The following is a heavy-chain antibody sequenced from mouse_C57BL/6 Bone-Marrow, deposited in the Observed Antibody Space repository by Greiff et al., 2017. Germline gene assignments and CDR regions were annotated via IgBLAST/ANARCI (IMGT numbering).Heavy chain of an antibody. CDR2: IYPGSGNT. D-gene: IGHD1-1*01. J-gene: IGHJ4*01. Sequence: QVQLQQSGAELVRPGASVKLSCKASGYTFPDYYINWVKQRPGQGLEWIARIYPGSGNTYYNEKFKGKATLTAEQSSSTAYMQLSRLTSEDSAVYFWARSITTVVAPHDYAMDYWGQGTSVTVAS. CDR1: GYTFPDYY. CDR3: ARSITTVVAPHDYAMDY. V-gene: IGHV1-76*01.